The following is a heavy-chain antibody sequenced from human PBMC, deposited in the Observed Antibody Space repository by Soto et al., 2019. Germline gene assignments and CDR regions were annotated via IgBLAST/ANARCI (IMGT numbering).Heavy chain of an antibody. CDR1: GFTFTSSA. CDR2: IVVGSGNT. D-gene: IGHD3-3*01. J-gene: IGHJ6*03. CDR3: AAWGSVGVVIPYYYYYYMDV. V-gene: IGHV1-58*02. Sequence: QMQLVQSGPEVKKPGTSVKVSCKASGFTFTSSAMQWVRQARGQRLEWIGWIVVGSGNTNYGQKFQERVTITRDMSTSTAYMELSSPRSEDTAVYYCAAWGSVGVVIPYYYYYYMDVWGKGTTVTVSS.